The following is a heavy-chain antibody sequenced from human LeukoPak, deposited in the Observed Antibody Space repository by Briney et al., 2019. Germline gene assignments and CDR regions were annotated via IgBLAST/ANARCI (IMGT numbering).Heavy chain of an antibody. J-gene: IGHJ4*02. D-gene: IGHD3-10*01. CDR1: GFTFSSYA. CDR3: ASGLRFDY. V-gene: IGHV3-48*01. CDR2: TSTSGSTI. Sequence: GGSLRLSCAASGFTFSSYAMHWVRQAPGKGLEWVSYTSTSGSTIYYADSVKGRFTISRDNAKNSLYLQMNSLRAEDTAMYYCASGLRFDYWGQGTLVTVSS.